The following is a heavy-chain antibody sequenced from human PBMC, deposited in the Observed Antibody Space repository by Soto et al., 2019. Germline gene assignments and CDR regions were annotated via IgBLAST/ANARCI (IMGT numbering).Heavy chain of an antibody. J-gene: IGHJ2*01. CDR3: ARGMGRYFDL. D-gene: IGHD2-8*01. Sequence: TWAISVDFIGNFYLNWIRQPAGKGLESLGRLSASGRTNYSPSLQSRVTMSLDRSKNRFSLRLTSVSAADTAVYFCARGMGRYFDLLGRGTLVTVSS. V-gene: IGHV4-4*07. CDR1: VDFIGNFY. CDR2: LSASGRT.